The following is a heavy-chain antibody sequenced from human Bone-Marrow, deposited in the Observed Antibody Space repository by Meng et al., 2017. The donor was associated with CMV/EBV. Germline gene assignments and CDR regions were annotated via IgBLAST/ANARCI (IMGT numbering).Heavy chain of an antibody. CDR1: SGSISIYY. CDR3: ARDLRLRRAVAAPNWFDP. D-gene: IGHD6-19*01. CDR2: IHYSGST. Sequence: SETLSLTCTVSSGSISIYYWSWIRQPPGKGLEWIGCIHYSGSTNYNPSLKSRVTISVDTSKNQFSLKLSSVTAADTAVYYCARDLRLRRAVAAPNWFDPWGQGTLVTVSS. V-gene: IGHV4-59*12. J-gene: IGHJ5*02.